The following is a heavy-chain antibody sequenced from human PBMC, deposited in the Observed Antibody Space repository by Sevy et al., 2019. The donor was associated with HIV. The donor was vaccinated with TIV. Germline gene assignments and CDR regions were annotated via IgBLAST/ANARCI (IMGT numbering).Heavy chain of an antibody. Sequence: GGSLRLSCVVSGFTFSKYPMNWVRQAPGKGLEWVSSISSSSNYIYYGDSVKGRFTISRDNAKNSLYLQMNSLRADDTAVYYCARDGGCSSTACLLYSDYWGQGTLVTVSS. V-gene: IGHV3-21*01. J-gene: IGHJ4*02. D-gene: IGHD2-2*01. CDR2: ISSSSNYI. CDR1: GFTFSKYP. CDR3: ARDGGCSSTACLLYSDY.